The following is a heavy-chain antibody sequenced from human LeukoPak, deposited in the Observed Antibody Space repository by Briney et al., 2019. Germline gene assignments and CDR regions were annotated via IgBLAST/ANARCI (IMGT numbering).Heavy chain of an antibody. CDR2: ITTDGSGT. J-gene: IGHJ4*02. D-gene: IGHD1-26*01. CDR1: GFTFGRYW. Sequence: GGSLRLSCADSGFTFGRYWMHWVRQAPGRGLVWVSHITTDGSGTSYADSVKGRFTISRDNAKNTLYLQMNSLRAEDTAVYYCARGAIAGANFDYWGQGTLVAVSS. CDR3: ARGAIAGANFDY. V-gene: IGHV3-74*01.